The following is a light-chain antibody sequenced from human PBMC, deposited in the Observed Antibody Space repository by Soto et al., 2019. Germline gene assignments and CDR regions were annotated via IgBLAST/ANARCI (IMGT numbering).Light chain of an antibody. CDR3: SSYTSSSTYV. J-gene: IGLJ1*01. CDR2: DVS. Sequence: QSVLTQPASVSGSPGQSIAISCPGTSSDVGGYNYVSWYQHHPGKAPKLMIYDVSNWPSGVSNRFSGSKSGNTASLTISGLQAEDEADYYCSSYTSSSTYVFGTGTKATVL. V-gene: IGLV2-14*03. CDR1: SSDVGGYNY.